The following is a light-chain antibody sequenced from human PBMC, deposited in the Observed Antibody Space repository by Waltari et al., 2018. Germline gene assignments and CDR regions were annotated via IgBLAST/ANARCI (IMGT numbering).Light chain of an antibody. Sequence: EIVLTQSPGTLSSSAGERVTLSCRASQSVSRTLAWYQQKPGQAPRLLIYDASSRATGIPDRFSGSGSGTDFSLTISRLEPEDFAVYYCQKYGTLPATFGQGTKVEIK. V-gene: IGKV3-20*01. CDR3: QKYGTLPAT. J-gene: IGKJ1*01. CDR1: QSVSRT. CDR2: DAS.